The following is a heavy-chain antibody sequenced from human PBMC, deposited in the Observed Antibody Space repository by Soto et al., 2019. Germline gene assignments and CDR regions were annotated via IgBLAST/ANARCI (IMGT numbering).Heavy chain of an antibody. CDR1: GGTFSSYA. CDR2: SIPIFGTA. V-gene: IGHV1-69*12. Sequence: QVQLVQSGAEVKKPGSSVKVSCKASGGTFSSYAIRWVRQAPGQGLEWMGGSIPIFGTANYAQKFQGRVTITADESTSTAYMELSSLRSDDTAVYYCARGGMIVAAQSYFDYWGQGTLVTVSS. D-gene: IGHD3-22*01. CDR3: ARGGMIVAAQSYFDY. J-gene: IGHJ4*02.